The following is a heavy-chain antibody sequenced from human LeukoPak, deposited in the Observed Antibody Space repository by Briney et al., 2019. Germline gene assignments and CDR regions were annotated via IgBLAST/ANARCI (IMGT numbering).Heavy chain of an antibody. CDR2: INPNSGGT. D-gene: IGHD2-2*01. CDR1: GYTFTGYY. CDR3: ATSLEADPYCSSTSCYGSYYYYGMDV. V-gene: IGHV1-2*02. Sequence: GASVKVSCKASGYTFTGYYMHWVRRAPGQGLEWMGWINPNSGGTNYAQKFQGRVTMTRDTSTSTAYMELSRLRSDDTAVYYCATSLEADPYCSSTSCYGSYYYYGMDVWGQGTTVTVSS. J-gene: IGHJ6*02.